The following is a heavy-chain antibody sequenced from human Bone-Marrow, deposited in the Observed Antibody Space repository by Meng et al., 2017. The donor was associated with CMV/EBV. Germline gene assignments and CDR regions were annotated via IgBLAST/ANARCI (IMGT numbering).Heavy chain of an antibody. CDR1: GFTVSSNY. D-gene: IGHD3-10*01. V-gene: IGHV3-53*01. J-gene: IGHJ4*02. CDR3: ARDWFHSIFDY. Sequence: GGSLRLSCAASGFTVSSNYMSWVRQAPGKGLEWVSVIYSGGSTYYADSVKGRFTISRDNSKNTLYLQMNSLRAEDTAVYYCARDWFHSIFDYWGQGALVTVSS. CDR2: IYSGGST.